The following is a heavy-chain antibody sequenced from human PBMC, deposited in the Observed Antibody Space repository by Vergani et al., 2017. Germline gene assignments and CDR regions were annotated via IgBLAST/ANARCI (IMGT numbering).Heavy chain of an antibody. CDR1: GYSFTSYW. CDR3: ARLAYCSGGSCYSFDY. D-gene: IGHD2-15*01. CDR2: IYPGDSDT. J-gene: IGHJ4*02. V-gene: IGHV5-51*01. Sequence: EVQLVQSGAAVKKPGESLKISCTGSGYSFTSYWIGWVRQMPGKGLEWMGIIYPGDSDTRYSPSFQGQVTISADKSISTAYLQWSSLKASDTAMYYCARLAYCSGGSCYSFDYWGQGTLVTVSS.